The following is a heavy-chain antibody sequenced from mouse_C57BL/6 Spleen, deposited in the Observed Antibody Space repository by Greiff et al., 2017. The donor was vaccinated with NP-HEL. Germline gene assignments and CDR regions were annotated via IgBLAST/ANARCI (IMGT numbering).Heavy chain of an antibody. Sequence: EVQGVESGGGLVKPGGSLKLSCAASGFTFSSYAMSWVRQTPEKRLEWVATISDGGSYTYYPDNVKGRFTISRDNAKNNLYLQMSHLKSEDTAMYYCARDGQLREYYFDYWGQGTTLTVSS. CDR1: GFTFSSYA. CDR3: ARDGQLREYYFDY. J-gene: IGHJ2*01. D-gene: IGHD3-2*02. CDR2: ISDGGSYT. V-gene: IGHV5-4*01.